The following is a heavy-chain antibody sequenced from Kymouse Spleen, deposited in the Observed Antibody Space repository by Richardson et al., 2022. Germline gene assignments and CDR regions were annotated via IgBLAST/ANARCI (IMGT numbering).Heavy chain of an antibody. D-gene: IGHD5-12*01. Sequence: QVQLVESGGGVVQPGRSLRLSCAASGFTFSSYGMHWVRQAPGKGLEWVAVIWYDGSNKYYADSVKGRFTISRDNSKNTLYLQMNSLRAEDTAVYYCARDRKWLRSYYYYGMDVWGQGTTVTVSS. CDR2: IWYDGSNK. J-gene: IGHJ6*02. CDR1: GFTFSSYG. CDR3: ARDRKWLRSYYYYGMDV. V-gene: IGHV3-33*01.